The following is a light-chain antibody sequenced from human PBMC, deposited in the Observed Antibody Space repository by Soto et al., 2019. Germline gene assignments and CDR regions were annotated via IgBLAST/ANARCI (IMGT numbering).Light chain of an antibody. J-gene: IGLJ3*02. Sequence: QSALTQPRSVSGSLGQSVTISCTGTSVNVGGYNYVSWYQHHPGKAPKLIIYDVSERPSGVPDRFSGSKSANTASLTISGLQGEDEADYYCCSYAGTYSWVFGGGTQLTVL. CDR3: CSYAGTYSWV. CDR1: SVNVGGYNY. V-gene: IGLV2-11*01. CDR2: DVS.